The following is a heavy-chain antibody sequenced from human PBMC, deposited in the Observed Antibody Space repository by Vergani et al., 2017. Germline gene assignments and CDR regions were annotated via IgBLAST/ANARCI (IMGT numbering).Heavy chain of an antibody. CDR2: VDPEDGKT. CDR3: ATPPPLQDF. Sequence: EVQLVQSGTEVKKPGATVRISCKVEGYSFSSSYMHWLRQAPGKGLEWMGLVDPEDGKTTYAEKFQGRINITADTSTDTAYMDLSSLTSQDTAVYYCATPPPLQDFWGQGTLVSVSS. V-gene: IGHV1-69-2*01. J-gene: IGHJ4*02. CDR1: GYSFSSSY.